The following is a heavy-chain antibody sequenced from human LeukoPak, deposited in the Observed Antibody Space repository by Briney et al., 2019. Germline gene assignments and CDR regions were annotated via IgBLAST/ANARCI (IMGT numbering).Heavy chain of an antibody. CDR2: INPDGGDK. J-gene: IGHJ4*02. Sequence: GGSLRLSCSASGFTFSAYWMSWIRQAPGKGLEWVASINPDGGDKFYVDSVKGRFTISRDNTWNSLFLDLSSLRADDTAMYFCARLFGGVTTFDYWGQGALVTVSS. V-gene: IGHV3-7*01. D-gene: IGHD4-17*01. CDR3: ARLFGGVTTFDY. CDR1: GFTFSAYW.